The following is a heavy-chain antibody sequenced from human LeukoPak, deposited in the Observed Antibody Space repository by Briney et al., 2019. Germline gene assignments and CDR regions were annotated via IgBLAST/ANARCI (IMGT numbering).Heavy chain of an antibody. CDR3: ARETAYCGGGDCYAYFDY. V-gene: IGHV1-69*06. Sequence: SPVKLSCKASGATFSSYAISWVRQAPGQGLEWMGGIIPIFGTANYAQKFQGRVTITADKSTSTAYMELSSLRSEDTAVYYCARETAYCGGGDCYAYFDYWGQGTLVTVSS. D-gene: IGHD2-21*02. CDR2: IIPIFGTA. CDR1: GATFSSYA. J-gene: IGHJ4*02.